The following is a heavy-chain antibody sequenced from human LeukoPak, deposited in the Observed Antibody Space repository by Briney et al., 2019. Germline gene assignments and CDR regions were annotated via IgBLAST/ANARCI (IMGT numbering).Heavy chain of an antibody. V-gene: IGHV3-7*01. CDR1: GFTFSNYW. J-gene: IGHJ4*02. CDR2: IKQDGSEK. Sequence: GGSLRLSCAASGFTFSNYWMSWVRQAPGKGLEWVANIKQDGSEKNYVVSVKGRFTISRDNAKNSLYLQMNSLRAEDTAVYYCASEARSLEWLSQGGQGALVTVSS. D-gene: IGHD3-3*01. CDR3: ASEARSLEWLSQ.